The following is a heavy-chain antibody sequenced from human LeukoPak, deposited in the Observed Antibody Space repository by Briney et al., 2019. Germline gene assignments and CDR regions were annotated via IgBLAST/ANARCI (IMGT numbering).Heavy chain of an antibody. CDR2: INPSGGST. V-gene: IGHV1-46*01. Sequence: ASVKVSCKASGYTFTSYYMHWVRQAPGQGLEWMGIINPSGGSTSYAQKFQGRVTMTRDTPTSTAYMELRSLRSDDTAVYYCARDARHLGGFVLRYFDWLTFDPWGQGTLVTVSS. J-gene: IGHJ5*02. CDR1: GYTFTSYY. D-gene: IGHD3-9*01. CDR3: ARDARHLGGFVLRYFDWLTFDP.